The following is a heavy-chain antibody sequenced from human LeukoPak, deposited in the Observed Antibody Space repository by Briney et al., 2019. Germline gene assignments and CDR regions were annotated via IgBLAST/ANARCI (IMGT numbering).Heavy chain of an antibody. Sequence: GRSLRLSCAASGFTFSSYGMHWVRQAPGKGLEWVAVISYDGSNKYYADSVKGRFTISRDNSKNTLYLQMNSLRAEDTAVYYCARSISTVTTPFDYWGQGTLVTVSS. CDR2: ISYDGSNK. V-gene: IGHV3-30*03. D-gene: IGHD4-17*01. CDR3: ARSISTVTTPFDY. J-gene: IGHJ4*02. CDR1: GFTFSSYG.